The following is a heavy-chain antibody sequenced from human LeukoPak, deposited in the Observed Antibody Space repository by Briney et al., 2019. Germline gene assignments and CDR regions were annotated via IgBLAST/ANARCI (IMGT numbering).Heavy chain of an antibody. Sequence: PSETLSLTCSASGGSISTYYWNWIRQTPGKGLEWLGHISNGNTDYNPSLKSRVTISVDTSKNQFSLKLTSVTAADTAVYYCARDKAHSYGRYFDPWGQGALVTVSS. J-gene: IGHJ5*02. D-gene: IGHD5-18*01. CDR2: ISNGNT. V-gene: IGHV4-59*01. CDR3: ARDKAHSYGRYFDP. CDR1: GGSISTYY.